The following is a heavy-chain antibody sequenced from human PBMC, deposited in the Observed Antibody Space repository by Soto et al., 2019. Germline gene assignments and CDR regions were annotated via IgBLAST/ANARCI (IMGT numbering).Heavy chain of an antibody. V-gene: IGHV4-61*08. CDR3: AREIPRDGYNVWSVAMGF. CDR2: ISNSGNT. Sequence: SETLSLTCTVSGGSGRSDGYYGSWIRQPPEKGLEWIGCISNSGNTKFNPSLKSRVTISLDTSKNQFSLRLTSVTAADTAVYYCAREIPRDGYNVWSVAMGFWGQVTTVTVSS. D-gene: IGHD5-12*01. J-gene: IGHJ6*02. CDR1: GGSGRSDGYY.